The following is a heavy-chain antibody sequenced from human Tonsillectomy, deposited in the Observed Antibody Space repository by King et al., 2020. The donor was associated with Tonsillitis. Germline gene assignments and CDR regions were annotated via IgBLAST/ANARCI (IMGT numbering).Heavy chain of an antibody. CDR2: ISYDGSNK. CDR1: GFTFSSYG. Sequence: VQLVESGGGVVQPGRSLRLSCAASGFTFSSYGMHWVRQAPGKGLEWVAVISYDGSNKYYADSVKGRCTISRDNSKNTRYLQMNSPRAEDTAVYYCAKDQEEAYCSSTSCFLSARGHYMDVWGKGTTVTVSS. CDR3: AKDQEEAYCSSTSCFLSARGHYMDV. J-gene: IGHJ6*03. D-gene: IGHD2-2*01. V-gene: IGHV3-30*18.